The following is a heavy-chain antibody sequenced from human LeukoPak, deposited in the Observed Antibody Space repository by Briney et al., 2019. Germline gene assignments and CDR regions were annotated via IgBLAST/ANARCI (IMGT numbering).Heavy chain of an antibody. D-gene: IGHD3-10*01. V-gene: IGHV3-74*01. J-gene: IGHJ6*02. Sequence: GGSLRLSCAASGFTFSSYWMHWVRQAPGKGLVWVSRINSDGSSTSYADSVKGRFTISRDNAKNTLYLQMNSLRAEDTAVYYCARDGMVRGVMTAPPAYYYYYGMDVWGQGTTVTVSS. CDR2: INSDGSST. CDR1: GFTFSSYW. CDR3: ARDGMVRGVMTAPPAYYYYYGMDV.